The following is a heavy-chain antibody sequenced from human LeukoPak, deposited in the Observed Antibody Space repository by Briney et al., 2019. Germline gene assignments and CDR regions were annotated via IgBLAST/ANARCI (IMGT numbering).Heavy chain of an antibody. CDR2: ISSSSTSI. CDR1: GFTFSSYS. J-gene: IGHJ6*04. Sequence: GGSLRLSCAASGFTFSSYSRNWVRQAPGKGLGWVSSISSSSTSIYYADSVKGRFTISRDNAKNSLYLQMNSLRAEDTAVYYCARVPNIVGGSGMDVWGKGTTVTVSS. D-gene: IGHD2-15*01. V-gene: IGHV3-21*01. CDR3: ARVPNIVGGSGMDV.